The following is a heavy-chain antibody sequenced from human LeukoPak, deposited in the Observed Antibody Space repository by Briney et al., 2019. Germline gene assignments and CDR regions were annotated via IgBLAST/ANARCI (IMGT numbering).Heavy chain of an antibody. CDR1: GDSVSSTNAA. CDR2: TYYRSRWYS. V-gene: IGHV6-1*01. Sequence: SQTLSLTCAISGDSVSSTNAAWNWLRQSPSRGLEWLGRTYYRSRWYSEYARSVKSRITIDPDTSKNQFSLQLNSVTPEDAAVYYCARGGESGRYYYDSSGPHGLDYWGQGTLVTVSS. J-gene: IGHJ4*02. CDR3: ARGGESGRYYYDSSGPHGLDY. D-gene: IGHD3-22*01.